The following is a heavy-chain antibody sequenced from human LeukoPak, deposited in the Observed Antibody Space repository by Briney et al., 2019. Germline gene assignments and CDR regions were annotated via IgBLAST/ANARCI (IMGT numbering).Heavy chain of an antibody. D-gene: IGHD1-7*01. V-gene: IGHV3-48*01. CDR2: ISSSSSTI. Sequence: GGSLRLSCAASGFTFSSYSMNWVRQAPGKGLEWVSYISSSSSTIYYADSVKGRFTISRDNAKNSLYLQMNSLRAEDTAVYYCARHVRAPYNWNWDYWGQGTLVTVSS. CDR3: ARHVRAPYNWNWDY. CDR1: GFTFSSYS. J-gene: IGHJ4*02.